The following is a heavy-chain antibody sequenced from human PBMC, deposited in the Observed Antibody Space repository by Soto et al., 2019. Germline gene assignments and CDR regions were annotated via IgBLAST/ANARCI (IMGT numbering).Heavy chain of an antibody. CDR1: GFTFSSYA. CDR2: ISGSGGST. V-gene: IGHV3-23*01. CDR3: ANARRYDSYSYGVFGYYFDY. Sequence: EVQLLESGGGLVQPGGSLRLSCAASGFTFSSYAMSWVRQAPGKGLEWVSAISGSGGSTYNADSAKGLFTISRDNSKNTRYRQINSPRSEDAAVYYCANARRYDSYSYGVFGYYFDYWGQGTLVTVFS. D-gene: IGHD5-18*01. J-gene: IGHJ4*02.